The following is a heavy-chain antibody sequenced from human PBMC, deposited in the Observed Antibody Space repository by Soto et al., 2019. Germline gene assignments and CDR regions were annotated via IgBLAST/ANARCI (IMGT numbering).Heavy chain of an antibody. CDR2: INHIGLT. CDR3: ARGYAINWHTPHY. D-gene: IGHD1-1*01. Sequence: QVQLQQWGAGLLKPSETLSLTCAVYGGSFSGFYWSWIRQTPGKGLEWIGEINHIGLTYYNPSLKSRVTISADTSKNQFSLKLNFVTAVDTAVYYCARGYAINWHTPHYWGQGTLVTVSS. V-gene: IGHV4-34*01. CDR1: GGSFSGFY. J-gene: IGHJ4*02.